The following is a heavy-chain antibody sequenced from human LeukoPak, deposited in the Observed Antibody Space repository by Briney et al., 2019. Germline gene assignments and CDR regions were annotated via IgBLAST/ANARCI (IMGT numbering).Heavy chain of an antibody. CDR1: GFTVSNNY. V-gene: IGHV3-66*01. CDR3: ASRPYIKD. D-gene: IGHD6-6*01. Sequence: GGSLRLSCAASGFTVSNNYMTWVRQAPGKGLEWVSIIYSGGSTYYADSVKGRFTISRDNAKKSLYLQMNSLGAEDTAVYYCASRPYIKDWGQGTLVTVSS. J-gene: IGHJ4*02. CDR2: IYSGGST.